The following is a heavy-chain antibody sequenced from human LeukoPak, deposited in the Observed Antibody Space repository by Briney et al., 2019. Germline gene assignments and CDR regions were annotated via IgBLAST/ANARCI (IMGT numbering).Heavy chain of an antibody. V-gene: IGHV3-48*03. Sequence: PGGSLRLSCVASGFNFDNFEMNWVRQAPGKGLEWLSYMNGGGESILYADSVKGRFTISRDNAKNSLFLQMNSLRDEDTALYHCVGGGLPYFDYWGPGILVTVSS. D-gene: IGHD3-16*01. CDR1: GFNFDNFE. CDR2: MNGGGESI. J-gene: IGHJ4*02. CDR3: VGGGLPYFDY.